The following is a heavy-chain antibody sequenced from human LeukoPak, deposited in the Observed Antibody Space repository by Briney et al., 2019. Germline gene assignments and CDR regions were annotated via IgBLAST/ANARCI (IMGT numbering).Heavy chain of an antibody. V-gene: IGHV4-34*01. CDR2: INHSGST. CDR3: ARGLPIRETWIQYGPYGMDV. J-gene: IGHJ6*02. D-gene: IGHD5-18*01. CDR1: GGSFSGYY. Sequence: SETLSLTCVVYGGSFSGYYWSWIRQPPGKGLEWIGEINHSGSTNYNPSLKSRVTISVDTSKNQFSLKLSSVTAADTAVYYCARGLPIRETWIQYGPYGMDVWGQGTTVTVSS.